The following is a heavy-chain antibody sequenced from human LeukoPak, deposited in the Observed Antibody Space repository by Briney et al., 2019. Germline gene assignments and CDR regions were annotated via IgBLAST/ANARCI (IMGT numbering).Heavy chain of an antibody. J-gene: IGHJ4*02. Sequence: PRASLRLSCAASGFTFSNYAMSWVRQAPGKGLEWVSAITGSGGNTYYADSVKGRFTISRDNSKNTVFLQMNSLRAEVTAVYYCAKWGDYDVLTGYYDSDYWGQGTLVTVSS. CDR3: AKWGDYDVLTGYYDSDY. V-gene: IGHV3-23*01. D-gene: IGHD3-9*01. CDR1: GFTFSNYA. CDR2: ITGSGGNT.